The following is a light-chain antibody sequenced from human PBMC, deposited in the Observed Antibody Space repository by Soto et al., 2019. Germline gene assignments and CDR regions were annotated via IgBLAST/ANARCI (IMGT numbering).Light chain of an antibody. CDR2: DAS. Sequence: EIVLTQSPATLSLSPGERATLSCRASQSVSSYLAWYQQKPGQAPRLLIYDASNRATGIPARFSGSGSGTDFTLTISSLEPEDFAVYSCQQRSNWPPITFGQGTRLEN. V-gene: IGKV3-11*01. CDR3: QQRSNWPPIT. CDR1: QSVSSY. J-gene: IGKJ5*01.